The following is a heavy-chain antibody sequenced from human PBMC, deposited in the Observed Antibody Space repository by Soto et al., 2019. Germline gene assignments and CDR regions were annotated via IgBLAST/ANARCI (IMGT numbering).Heavy chain of an antibody. CDR2: IYYSGST. CDR3: ASRPANFDPPRGGGYYYYMDV. J-gene: IGHJ6*03. D-gene: IGHD3-9*01. Sequence: SETLSLTCTVSGGSISSSSYYWGWIRQPPGKGLEWIGSIYYSGSTYYNPSLKSRVTISVDTSKNQFSLKLSSVTAADTAVYYCASRPANFDPPRGGGYYYYMDVWGKGTTVTVSS. CDR1: GGSISSSSYY. V-gene: IGHV4-39*01.